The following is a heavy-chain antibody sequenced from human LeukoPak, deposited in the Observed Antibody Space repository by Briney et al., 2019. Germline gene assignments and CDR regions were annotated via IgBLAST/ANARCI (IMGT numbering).Heavy chain of an antibody. CDR2: IKQDGSEK. D-gene: IGHD3-3*01. Sequence: GGSLRLSCAAPGFTFSSYWMSWVRQAPGKGLEWVANIKQDGSEKYYVDSVKGRFTISRDNAKNSLYLQMNSLRAEDTAVYYCAREITILGWSWGQGTLVTVSS. J-gene: IGHJ5*02. CDR1: GFTFSSYW. CDR3: AREITILGWS. V-gene: IGHV3-7*01.